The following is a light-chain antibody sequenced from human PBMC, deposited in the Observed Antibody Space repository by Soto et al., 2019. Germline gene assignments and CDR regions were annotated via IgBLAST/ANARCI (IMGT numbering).Light chain of an antibody. Sequence: QSVLTQPPSVSGAPGQRVTISCTGSSSNIGTGYDVHWYQQLPGTAPKLLIYGNSNRPSGVPDRFSGPKSGTSASLAITGLQAEDEADYYCQSYDSNLSVVFGGGTKLTVL. J-gene: IGLJ2*01. CDR2: GNS. V-gene: IGLV1-40*01. CDR3: QSYDSNLSVV. CDR1: SSNIGTGYD.